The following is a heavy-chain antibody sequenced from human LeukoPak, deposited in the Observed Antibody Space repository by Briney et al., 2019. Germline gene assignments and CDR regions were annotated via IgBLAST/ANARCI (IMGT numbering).Heavy chain of an antibody. CDR1: GGSFSSYY. V-gene: IGHV4-39*01. Sequence: SETLSLTCSVSGGSFSSYYWGWIRQPPGKGLEWIGSMHYSGSTSYNSSLKSRVTISVDTSKNQLSLKLSSVTAADTAVYYCARGIPNRIDAFDIWGQGTMVTVSS. CDR3: ARGIPNRIDAFDI. CDR2: MHYSGST. D-gene: IGHD6-13*01. J-gene: IGHJ3*02.